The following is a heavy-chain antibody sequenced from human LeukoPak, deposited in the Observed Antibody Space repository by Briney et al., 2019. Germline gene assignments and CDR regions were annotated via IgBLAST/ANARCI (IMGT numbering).Heavy chain of an antibody. Sequence: GGSLRLSCAACGFTFSHYSIDWVRQAPGKGLERVASITSSSSHIYYADSVKGRFTISRDNAKNEVYLQMNSLRGEDAAIYYCARVMMGATVTTFHYYCMDVWGVGTTVTVSS. J-gene: IGHJ6*03. D-gene: IGHD4-11*01. CDR1: GFTFSHYS. V-gene: IGHV3-21*01. CDR3: ARVMMGATVTTFHYYCMDV. CDR2: ITSSSSHI.